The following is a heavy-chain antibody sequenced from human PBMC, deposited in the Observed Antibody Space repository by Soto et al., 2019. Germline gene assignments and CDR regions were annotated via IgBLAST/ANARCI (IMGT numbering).Heavy chain of an antibody. Sequence: GESLKISCEGSGYSFTNYSIGWVRQIPGKGLEWMGLIYAGDCDTRYSPSFQAQVTISADKSNSIAYLQWSSRKASDTAMYYCARAAIPPYYCYGMDVWDQGTTVTVSS. V-gene: IGHV5-51*01. CDR3: ARAAIPPYYCYGMDV. D-gene: IGHD2-2*02. J-gene: IGHJ6*02. CDR2: IYAGDCDT. CDR1: GYSFTNYS.